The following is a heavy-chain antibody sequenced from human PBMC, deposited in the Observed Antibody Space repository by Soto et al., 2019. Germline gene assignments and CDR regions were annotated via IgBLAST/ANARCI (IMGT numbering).Heavy chain of an antibody. CDR2: INPSGGST. Sequence: GASVKVSCKASGYTFTSYYMHWVRQAPGQGLEWMGIINPSGGSTSYAQKFQGRVTMTRDTSTSTVYMELSSLRSEDTAVYYCAREMTRMVRGGYYGMDVWGQGTTVTAP. D-gene: IGHD3-10*01. CDR3: AREMTRMVRGGYYGMDV. V-gene: IGHV1-46*01. CDR1: GYTFTSYY. J-gene: IGHJ6*02.